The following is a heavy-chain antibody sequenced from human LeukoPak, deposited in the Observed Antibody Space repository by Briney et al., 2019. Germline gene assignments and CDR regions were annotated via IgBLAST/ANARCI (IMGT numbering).Heavy chain of an antibody. D-gene: IGHD6-13*01. J-gene: IGHJ4*02. V-gene: IGHV3-30*02. CDR3: AKSFGPVIAAAGSGAD. CDR1: GFTFNNYG. CDR2: IRYDETNK. Sequence: PGGSLRPSCAASGFTFNNYGIHWVRQAPGKGLEWVAFIRYDETNKYYADSVKGRFTISRDNSKNTLYLQMNSLRAEDTAVYYCAKSFGPVIAAAGSGADWGQGTLVTVSS.